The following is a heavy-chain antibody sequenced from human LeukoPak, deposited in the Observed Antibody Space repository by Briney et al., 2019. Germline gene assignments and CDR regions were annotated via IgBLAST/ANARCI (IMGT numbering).Heavy chain of an antibody. CDR1: GYTFTGYY. D-gene: IGHD3-10*01. CDR2: INPNSGGT. J-gene: IGHJ3*02. Sequence: ASVKVSCKASGYTFTGYYMHWVRQAPGQGLEWMGWINPNSGGTNYAQKFQGRVTMTEDTSTDTAYMELSSLRSEDTAVYYCATAGGASDIWGQGTMVTVSS. CDR3: ATAGGASDI. V-gene: IGHV1-2*02.